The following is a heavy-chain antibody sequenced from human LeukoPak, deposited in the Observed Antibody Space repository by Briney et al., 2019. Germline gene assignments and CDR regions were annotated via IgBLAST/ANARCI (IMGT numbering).Heavy chain of an antibody. Sequence: TGGSLRLSCAASGFTFSSYAMSWVRQAPGKGLEWVSAISGSGGSTYYADSVKGRFTISRDSSKNTLYLQMNSLRAEDTAVYYCAKDEGGRSVMAHFDYWGQGTLVTVSS. V-gene: IGHV3-23*01. CDR3: AKDEGGRSVMAHFDY. CDR2: ISGSGGST. CDR1: GFTFSSYA. J-gene: IGHJ4*02. D-gene: IGHD6-19*01.